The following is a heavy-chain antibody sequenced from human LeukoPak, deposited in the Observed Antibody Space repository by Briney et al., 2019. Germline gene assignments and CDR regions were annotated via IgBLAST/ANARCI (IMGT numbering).Heavy chain of an antibody. D-gene: IGHD2-15*01. CDR1: GGSISSYY. Sequence: SETLSLTCTVSGGSISSYYWSWIRQPPGKGLEWIGYIYYSGSTNYNPSLKSRVPISVDTSKNQFSLKLSSVTAADTAVYYCAKLGYCSGGSCYWFDPWGQGTLVTVSS. V-gene: IGHV4-59*01. CDR3: AKLGYCSGGSCYWFDP. J-gene: IGHJ5*02. CDR2: IYYSGST.